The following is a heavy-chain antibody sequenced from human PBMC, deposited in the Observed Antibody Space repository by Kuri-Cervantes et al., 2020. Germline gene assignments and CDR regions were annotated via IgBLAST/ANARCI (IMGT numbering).Heavy chain of an antibody. CDR3: ARGVVGATGAFDI. Sequence: ASVKVSCNASGYTFTGYYMHWVRQAPGQGLEGMGWINPNSGGTNYAQKFQGRVTMTRDTSISTAYMELSRLRSDDTAVYYCARGVVGATGAFDIWGQGTMVTVSS. CDR1: GYTFTGYY. D-gene: IGHD1-26*01. CDR2: INPNSGGT. J-gene: IGHJ3*02. V-gene: IGHV1-2*02.